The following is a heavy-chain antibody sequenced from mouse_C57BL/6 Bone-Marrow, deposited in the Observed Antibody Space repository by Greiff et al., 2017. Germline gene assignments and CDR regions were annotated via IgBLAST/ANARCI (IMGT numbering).Heavy chain of an antibody. CDR1: GYTFTSYW. V-gene: IGHV1-69*01. J-gene: IGHJ4*01. CDR3: AGGADSNYDYYAMDY. CDR2: IDPSDSYT. D-gene: IGHD2-5*01. Sequence: QVQLQQPGAELVMPGASVKLSCKASGYTFTSYWMHWVKQRPGQGLEWIGEIDPSDSYTNYNQKFKGKSTLTVDKSSSTAYMQLSSLTSEDSAVYYYAGGADSNYDYYAMDYWGQGTSVTVSS.